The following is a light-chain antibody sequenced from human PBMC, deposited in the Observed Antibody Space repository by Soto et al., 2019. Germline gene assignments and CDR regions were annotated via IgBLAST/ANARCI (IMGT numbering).Light chain of an antibody. CDR2: GAS. CDR3: QQYNYWRT. V-gene: IGKV3-15*01. CDR1: QSVSSN. Sequence: EIVMTQSPATLSVSPGERATLSCRASQSVSSNLAWYQQKPGQAPRLLIYGASTRATGIPARFSGSGSGTEFTLTISSLQSEDSAVYYCQQYNYWRTFGPGTKVDIK. J-gene: IGKJ3*01.